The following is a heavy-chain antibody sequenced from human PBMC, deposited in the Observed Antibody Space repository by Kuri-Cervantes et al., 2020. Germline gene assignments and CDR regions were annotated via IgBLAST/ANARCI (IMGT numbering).Heavy chain of an antibody. Sequence: KVSCKGSGYSFTNYWIGWVRQMPGKGLEWMGIIYPGGSETRYSPSFQGQVTISADKSISTTFLQWNSLKASDTAMYYCARQRYFDYWGQGTLVTVSS. CDR2: IYPGGSET. J-gene: IGHJ4*02. CDR1: GYSFTNYW. V-gene: IGHV5-51*01. CDR3: ARQRYFDY.